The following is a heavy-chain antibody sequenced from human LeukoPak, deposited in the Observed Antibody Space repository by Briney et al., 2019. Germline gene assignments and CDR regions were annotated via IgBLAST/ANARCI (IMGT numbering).Heavy chain of an antibody. CDR3: AREGGQQLVKSFDY. D-gene: IGHD6-13*01. CDR2: IYSGGST. Sequence: PGGSLRLSCAASGFTFSSYAMSWVRQAPGKGLEWVSVIYSGGSTYYADSVKGRFTISRDNSKNTLYLQMNSLRAEDTAVYYCAREGGQQLVKSFDYWGQGTLVTVSS. CDR1: GFTFSSYA. V-gene: IGHV3-66*01. J-gene: IGHJ4*02.